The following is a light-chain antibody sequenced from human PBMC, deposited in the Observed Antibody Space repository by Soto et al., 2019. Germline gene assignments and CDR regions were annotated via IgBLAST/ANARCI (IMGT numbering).Light chain of an antibody. CDR3: AAWDDSLNGPV. Sequence: QPVLTQPPSVSEAPRQRVTISCSGSSSNIGNNAVNWYQQLPGKAPKLLIYYDDLLPSGVSDRFSGSKSGTSASLAISGLQSEDEADYYCAAWDDSLNGPVFGGGTKLTV. V-gene: IGLV1-36*01. J-gene: IGLJ2*01. CDR1: SSNIGNNA. CDR2: YDD.